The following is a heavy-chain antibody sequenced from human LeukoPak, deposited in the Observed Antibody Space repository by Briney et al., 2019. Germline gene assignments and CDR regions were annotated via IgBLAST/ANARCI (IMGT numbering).Heavy chain of an antibody. CDR2: IYTGGST. V-gene: IGHV4-61*09. CDR3: ARAPVYDFWSGYYIDAFDI. D-gene: IGHD3-3*01. Sequence: PSETLSLTCTVSGGSISSDSYYWSWIRQPAGKGLEWIGHIYTGGSTNYNPSLKSRVTISVDTSKKQFSLKLTSVTAADTAVYYCARAPVYDFWSGYYIDAFDIWGQGTMVTVSS. CDR1: GGSISSDSYY. J-gene: IGHJ3*02.